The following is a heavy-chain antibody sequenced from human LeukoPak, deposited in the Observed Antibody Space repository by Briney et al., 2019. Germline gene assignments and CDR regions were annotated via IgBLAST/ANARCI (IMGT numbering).Heavy chain of an antibody. CDR1: GGSISSGSYY. V-gene: IGHV4-61*02. CDR2: IYTSGST. J-gene: IGHJ4*02. D-gene: IGHD4-17*01. CDR3: ARRGDYEDSKVYFDY. Sequence: PSETLSLTCTVSGGSISSGSYYWSWIRQPAGKGLEWIGRIYTSGSTNYNPSLKSRVTISVDTSKNQFSLKLSSVTAADTAVYYCARRGDYEDSKVYFDYWGQGTLVTVSS.